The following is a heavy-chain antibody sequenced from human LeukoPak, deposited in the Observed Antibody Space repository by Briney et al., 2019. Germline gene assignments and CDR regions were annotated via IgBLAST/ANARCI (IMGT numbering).Heavy chain of an antibody. J-gene: IGHJ4*02. CDR2: MNIDGSEK. Sequence: GGSLRLSCAASGFTFSSYWMGWVRQAPGKRLGWVANMNIDGSEKYYADSARGRFTISRDNARNSVYLQMNSLRVEDTAVYYCARDPVEWELLLDYWGQGTLVTVTS. D-gene: IGHD1-26*01. CDR1: GFTFSSYW. CDR3: ARDPVEWELLLDY. V-gene: IGHV3-7*01.